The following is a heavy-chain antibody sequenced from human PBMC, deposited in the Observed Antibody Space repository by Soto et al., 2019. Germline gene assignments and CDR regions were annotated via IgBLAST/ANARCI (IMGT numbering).Heavy chain of an antibody. V-gene: IGHV4-61*08. CDR2: IYYSGST. CDR3: ARDEIVVVPAAREYYYYGMDV. Sequence: PSETLSLTCTVSGGSISSGGYYWSWIRQHPGKGLEWIGYIYYSGSTNYNPSLKSRVTISVDTSKNQFSLKLSSVTAADTAVYYCARDEIVVVPAAREYYYYGMDVWGQGTTVTVSS. CDR1: GGSISSGGYY. D-gene: IGHD2-2*01. J-gene: IGHJ6*02.